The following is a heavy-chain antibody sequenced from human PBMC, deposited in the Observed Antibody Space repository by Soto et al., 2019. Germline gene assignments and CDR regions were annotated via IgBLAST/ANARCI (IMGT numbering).Heavy chain of an antibody. CDR3: ARDSAINYFYYGMDV. J-gene: IGHJ6*02. V-gene: IGHV3-33*01. CDR2: IWYDGSNK. D-gene: IGHD2-21*01. CDR1: GFTFSSYG. Sequence: QVQLVESGGGVVQPGRSLRLSCAASGFTFSSYGMHWVRQAPGKGLEWVAVIWYDGSNKYYADSVKGRFTISRDKSKKMLYLQMNSQRAEDTAVYYCARDSAINYFYYGMDVWGQGTTVTVSS.